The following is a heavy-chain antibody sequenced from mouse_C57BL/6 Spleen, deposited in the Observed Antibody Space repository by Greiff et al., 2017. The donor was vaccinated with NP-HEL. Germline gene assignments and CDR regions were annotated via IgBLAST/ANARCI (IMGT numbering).Heavy chain of an antibody. CDR3: ARDGSDGYYRYCDV. J-gene: IGHJ1*03. V-gene: IGHV5-16*01. CDR2: INYDGSST. D-gene: IGHD2-3*01. Sequence: EVQLVESEGGLVQPGSSMKLSCTASGFTFSDYYMAWVRQVPEKGLEWVANINYDGSSTYYLDSLKSRFIISRDNAKNILYLQMSSLKSEDTATYYCARDGSDGYYRYCDVWGTGTTVTVSS. CDR1: GFTFSDYY.